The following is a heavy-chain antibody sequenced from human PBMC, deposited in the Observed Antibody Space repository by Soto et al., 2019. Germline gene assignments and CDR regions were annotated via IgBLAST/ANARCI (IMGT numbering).Heavy chain of an antibody. D-gene: IGHD3-16*01. Sequence: VQLVESGGGVVQPGRSLRLSCAASGFTFSSYGMHWVRQAQGKGLERVAGIWYVGSNKYSADSVKGRFTISRDNSKNTRYLQMNSLRAEDTAVYYCARVWDNGGGLDYWGQGTLVTVSS. V-gene: IGHV3-33*01. CDR1: GFTFSSYG. J-gene: IGHJ4*02. CDR3: ARVWDNGGGLDY. CDR2: IWYVGSNK.